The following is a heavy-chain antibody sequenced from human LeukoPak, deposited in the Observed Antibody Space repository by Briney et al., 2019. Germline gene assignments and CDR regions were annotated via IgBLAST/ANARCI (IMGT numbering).Heavy chain of an antibody. CDR3: ARDLTYMALDY. D-gene: IGHD3-16*01. J-gene: IGHJ4*02. CDR2: FSSGGGST. CDR1: GFTFSSYA. Sequence: GGSLRLSCAASGFTFSSYAMSWVRQAPGKGLEWVSTFSSGGGSTYFADSVKGRFTISRDNSKNTLYLQMNSLRAEDTAVYYCARDLTYMALDYWGQGTLVTVSS. V-gene: IGHV3-23*01.